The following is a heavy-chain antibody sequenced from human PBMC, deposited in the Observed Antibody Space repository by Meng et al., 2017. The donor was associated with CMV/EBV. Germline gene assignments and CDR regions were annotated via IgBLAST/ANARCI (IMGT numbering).Heavy chain of an antibody. CDR2: ISSSSSYI. V-gene: IGHV3-21*01. CDR1: GFAFSSYS. D-gene: IGHD3-22*01. CDR3: ARVYDSSGYYYYFDY. Sequence: EVQLVESGVGLVKPGGSLRLSCAASGFAFSSYSMNWVRQAPGKGLEWVSSISSSSSYIYYADSVKGRFTISRDNAKNSLYLQMNSLRAEDTAVYYCARVYDSSGYYYYFDYWGQGPLVTVSS. J-gene: IGHJ4*02.